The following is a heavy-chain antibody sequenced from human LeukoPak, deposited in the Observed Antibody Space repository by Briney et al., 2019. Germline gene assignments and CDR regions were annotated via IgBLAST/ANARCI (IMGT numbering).Heavy chain of an antibody. CDR2: IYQSGSGSS. CDR1: GGAIISSNYY. V-gene: IGHV4-39*01. Sequence: SETLSLTCSVSGGAIISSNYYWGWIRQPPGKGLEWIGSIYQSGSGSSYYNPSLKSRVTIFGDTSKNQFFLRLSSVTAADTAVYYCASTLRFLPYRRFDYWGQGTLVTVPS. D-gene: IGHD3-3*01. CDR3: ASTLRFLPYRRFDY. J-gene: IGHJ4*02.